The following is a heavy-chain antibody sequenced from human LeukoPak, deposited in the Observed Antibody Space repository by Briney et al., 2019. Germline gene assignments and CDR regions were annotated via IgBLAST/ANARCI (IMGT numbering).Heavy chain of an antibody. D-gene: IGHD3-9*01. CDR2: ISGSGGRT. J-gene: IGHJ4*02. Sequence: GGSLRLSCSASGFTFSNYAMTWVRQAPGKGLEWVSAISGSGGRTYDADSVKGRFTISRDNSKNTLYLQMNSLRAEDTAVYYCAKAARPRYDILTGFLDWGQGTLVTVSS. CDR3: AKAARPRYDILTGFLD. V-gene: IGHV3-23*01. CDR1: GFTFSNYA.